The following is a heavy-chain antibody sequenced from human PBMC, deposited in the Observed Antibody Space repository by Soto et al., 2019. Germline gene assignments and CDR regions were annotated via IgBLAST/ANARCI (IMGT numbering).Heavy chain of an antibody. CDR1: GGSISSGDDY. Sequence: QVQLQESGPGLVKPSQTLSLTCTVSGGSISSGDDYWSWIRQPPGKGLEWIGDIYYSGSTYYNPSLKSRVTISVDTSKNQFSLKLSSVTAADTAVYYCARVVGSSGYYWLFDYWGQGTLVTVSS. V-gene: IGHV4-30-4*01. CDR3: ARVVGSSGYYWLFDY. J-gene: IGHJ4*02. D-gene: IGHD3-22*01. CDR2: IYYSGST.